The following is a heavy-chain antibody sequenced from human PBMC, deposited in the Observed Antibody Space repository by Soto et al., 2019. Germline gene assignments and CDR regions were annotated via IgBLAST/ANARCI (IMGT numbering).Heavy chain of an antibody. V-gene: IGHV4-61*01. CDR1: GASVISGYYY. CDR2: IDYSGST. Sequence: SETLSLTCPVSGASVISGYYYGICIRQPPWKGLEWIAYIDYSGSTNYNPSLKSRVTISVDTSNNRFSLKLSSVTAADTAVYYCARDSTRLFLEWLFNYWGQGTLVTVSS. D-gene: IGHD3-3*01. J-gene: IGHJ4*02. CDR3: ARDSTRLFLEWLFNY.